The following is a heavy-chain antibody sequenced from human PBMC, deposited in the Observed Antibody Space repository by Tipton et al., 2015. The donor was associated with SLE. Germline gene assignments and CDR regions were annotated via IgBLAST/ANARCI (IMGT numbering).Heavy chain of an antibody. CDR2: INPNSGGP. Sequence: QLVQSGAEVKKPGASVKVSCKASGYTFTDYYIHWVRQAPGQGLEWMGWINPNSGGPNYAQNFRGRVTVTRDTTISTAYMELSSLRSDDTAVYYCARRYSGNYRQYAFDLWGQGTVVTVSS. CDR3: ARRYSGNYRQYAFDL. D-gene: IGHD1-26*01. V-gene: IGHV1-2*02. CDR1: GYTFTDYY. J-gene: IGHJ3*01.